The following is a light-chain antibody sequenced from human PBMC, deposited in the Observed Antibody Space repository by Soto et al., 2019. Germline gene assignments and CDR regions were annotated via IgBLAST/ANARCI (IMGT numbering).Light chain of an antibody. CDR3: QQTYSTPRT. CDR2: EAS. V-gene: IGKV1-39*01. CDR1: QSINSY. Sequence: DIQMTQSPSSLSASVGDRVTITCRASQSINSYVNWYQQKPGKAPKLLIYEASSLQSGVPSRFSGSGSGTDFTLTISSLQSEDFATYYCQQTYSTPRTFGQGTKVEI. J-gene: IGKJ1*01.